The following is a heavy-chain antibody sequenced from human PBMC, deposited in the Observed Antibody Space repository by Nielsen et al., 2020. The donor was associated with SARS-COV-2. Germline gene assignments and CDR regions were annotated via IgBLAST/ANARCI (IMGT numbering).Heavy chain of an antibody. V-gene: IGHV3-53*01. D-gene: IGHD3-10*01. CDR2: ISWDDKT. Sequence: GESLKISCAASGFTVSSKYMSWVRQAPGKGLEWVTLISWDDKTYYADSLKGRFTVSTDNSSNTLYLQMNNLIAEDTAVYYCASAAVFLWVGDLPPFDLWGRGTLVTVSS. J-gene: IGHJ2*01. CDR3: ASAAVFLWVGDLPPFDL. CDR1: GFTVSSKY.